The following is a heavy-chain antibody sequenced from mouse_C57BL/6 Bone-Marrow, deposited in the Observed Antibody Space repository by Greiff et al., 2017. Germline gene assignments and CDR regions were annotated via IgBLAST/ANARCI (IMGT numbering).Heavy chain of an antibody. V-gene: IGHV1-64*01. D-gene: IGHD1-1*01. CDR3: AREFYSYGSSDWYVDV. CDR1: GYTFTSYW. Sequence: QVQLQQPGAELVKPGASVKLSCKASGYTFTSYWMHWVKQRPGQGLEWIGMIHPNSGSTNYNEKFKSKATLTVDKSSSTAYMQLSSLTSEASAVYYCAREFYSYGSSDWYVDVWGTGTTVTVSS. J-gene: IGHJ1*03. CDR2: IHPNSGST.